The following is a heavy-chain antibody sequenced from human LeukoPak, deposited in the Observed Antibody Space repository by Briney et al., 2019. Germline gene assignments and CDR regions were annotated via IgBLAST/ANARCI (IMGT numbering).Heavy chain of an antibody. J-gene: IGHJ4*02. Sequence: NPSETLSLTCTVSGGSINSYYWNWIRQAPGKGLEWVSSISSSSSYIYYADSVKGRFTISRDNAKNSLYLQMNSLRAEDTAVYYCARCWYDYNYFDYWGQGTLVTVSS. V-gene: IGHV3-21*01. CDR2: ISSSSSYI. CDR3: ARCWYDYNYFDY. D-gene: IGHD5-12*01. CDR1: GGSINSYY.